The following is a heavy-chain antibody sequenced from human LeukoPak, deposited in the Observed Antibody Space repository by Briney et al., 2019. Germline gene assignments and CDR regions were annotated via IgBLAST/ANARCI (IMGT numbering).Heavy chain of an antibody. CDR2: IYSGGST. J-gene: IGHJ6*02. CDR1: GFTVSSNY. D-gene: IGHD1-26*01. CDR3: ARESIVEVEVYGMDV. Sequence: PGGSLRLSCAASGFTVSSNYMSWVRQAPGKGLEWVSVIYSGGSTYYADSVKGRFTISRDNSKNTLYLQMNSLRAEDTAVYYCARESIVEVEVYGMDVWGQGTTVTVSS. V-gene: IGHV3-53*01.